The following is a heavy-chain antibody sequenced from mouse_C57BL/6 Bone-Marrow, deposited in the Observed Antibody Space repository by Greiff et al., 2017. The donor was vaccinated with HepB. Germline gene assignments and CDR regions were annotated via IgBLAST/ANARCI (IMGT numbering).Heavy chain of an antibody. J-gene: IGHJ3*01. CDR1: GFTFSSYG. V-gene: IGHV5-6*01. CDR2: ISSGGSYT. Sequence: EVKLVESGGDLVKPGGSLKLSCAASGFTFSSYGMSWVRQTPDKRLEWVATISSGGSYTYYPDSVKGRFTISRDNAKNTLYLQMSSLKSEDTAMYYCARVREWFAYWGQGTLVTVSA. CDR3: ARVREWFAY.